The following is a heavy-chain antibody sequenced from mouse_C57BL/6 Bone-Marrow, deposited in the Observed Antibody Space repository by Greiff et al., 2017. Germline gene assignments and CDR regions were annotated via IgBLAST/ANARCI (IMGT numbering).Heavy chain of an antibody. D-gene: IGHD2-3*01. Sequence: VQGVESGAELVRPGASVTLSCKASGYTFTDYEMHWVKQTPVHGLEWIGAIDPETGGTAYNQKFKGKAILTADKSSSTAYMELRSLTSEDSAVYYCTRKEGYDGYLFDYWGQGTTLTVSS. J-gene: IGHJ2*01. V-gene: IGHV1-15*01. CDR3: TRKEGYDGYLFDY. CDR1: GYTFTDYE. CDR2: IDPETGGT.